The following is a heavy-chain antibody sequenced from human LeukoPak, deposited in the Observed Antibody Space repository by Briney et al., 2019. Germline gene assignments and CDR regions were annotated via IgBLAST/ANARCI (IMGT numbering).Heavy chain of an antibody. D-gene: IGHD2-15*01. V-gene: IGHV3-66*01. Sequence: GGSLRLSCAASGFSVSNNYMSWVRQAPGKGLEWVSVIYSGGSTFYADSVKGRFTISRDNSKNTLYLQMNSLRAEDTAVYYCASDSYSPPYCRHWGQGTLVTVSS. J-gene: IGHJ1*01. CDR3: ASDSYSPPYCRH. CDR2: IYSGGST. CDR1: GFSVSNNY.